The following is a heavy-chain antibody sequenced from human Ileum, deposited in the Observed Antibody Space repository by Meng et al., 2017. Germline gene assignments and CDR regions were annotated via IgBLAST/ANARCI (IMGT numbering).Heavy chain of an antibody. Sequence: QEQLQEAGAGVGEPSGTMYLSCGFSGSAISSSNGWSWVRQPPGKGLEWIGEIYHSGSTNYNPSLKSRVTISVDKSKNQFSLKLSSVTAAETAVYYCASLRYNWNYSADYWGQGTLVTVSS. D-gene: IGHD1-7*01. CDR2: IYHSGST. V-gene: IGHV4-4*02. J-gene: IGHJ4*02. CDR3: ASLRYNWNYSADY. CDR1: GSAISSSNG.